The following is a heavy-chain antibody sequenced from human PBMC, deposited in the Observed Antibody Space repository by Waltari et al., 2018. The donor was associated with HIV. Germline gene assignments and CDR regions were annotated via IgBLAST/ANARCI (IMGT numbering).Heavy chain of an antibody. CDR2: ISYDGSNK. Sequence: QVQLVESGGGVVQPGRSLRLSCAASGFTFSSYGMYWVRQDPGKGLEWVAVISYDGSNKYYADSVKGRFTISRDNSKNTLYLQMNSLRAEDTAVYYCAKDARFLDLDYYYGMDVWGQGTTVTVSS. V-gene: IGHV3-30*18. CDR3: AKDARFLDLDYYYGMDV. J-gene: IGHJ6*02. CDR1: GFTFSSYG. D-gene: IGHD3-3*01.